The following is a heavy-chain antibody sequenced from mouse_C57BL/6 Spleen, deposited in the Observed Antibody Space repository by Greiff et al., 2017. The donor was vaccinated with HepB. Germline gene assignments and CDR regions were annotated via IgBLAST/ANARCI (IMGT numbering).Heavy chain of an antibody. V-gene: IGHV5-4*01. CDR3: ARDLRDWYFDV. J-gene: IGHJ1*03. CDR1: GFTFSSYA. CDR2: ISDGGSYT. Sequence: EVNLVESGGGLVKPGGSLKLSCAASGFTFSSYAMSWVRQTPEKRLEWVATISDGGSYTYYPDNVKGRFTISRDNAKNDLYLQMSHLKSEDTAMYYCARDLRDWYFDVWGTGTTVTVSS. D-gene: IGHD1-1*01.